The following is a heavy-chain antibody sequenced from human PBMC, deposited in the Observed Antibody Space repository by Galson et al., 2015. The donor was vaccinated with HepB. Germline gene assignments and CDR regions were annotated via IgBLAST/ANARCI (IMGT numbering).Heavy chain of an antibody. V-gene: IGHV3-30*04. Sequence: SLRLSCAASGFTFSSYAMHWVRQAPGKGLEWVAVISYDGSNKYYADSVKGRFTISRDNSKNTLYLQMNSLRAEDTAVYYCAREDVQWLATDYWGQGTLVTVSS. CDR3: AREDVQWLATDY. D-gene: IGHD6-19*01. CDR2: ISYDGSNK. J-gene: IGHJ4*02. CDR1: GFTFSSYA.